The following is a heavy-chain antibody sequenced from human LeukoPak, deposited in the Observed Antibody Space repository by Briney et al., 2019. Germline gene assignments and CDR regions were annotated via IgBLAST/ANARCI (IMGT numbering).Heavy chain of an antibody. Sequence: PGGSLRLSCAASGFTFSSYATHWVRQAPGKGLEWVAVISYDGSNKYYADSVKGRFTISRDNSKKTLYLQMNSLRAEDTAAYYCARGWDTAMYFDYWGQGTLVTVSS. D-gene: IGHD5-18*01. CDR2: ISYDGSNK. V-gene: IGHV3-30*04. CDR3: ARGWDTAMYFDY. J-gene: IGHJ4*02. CDR1: GFTFSSYA.